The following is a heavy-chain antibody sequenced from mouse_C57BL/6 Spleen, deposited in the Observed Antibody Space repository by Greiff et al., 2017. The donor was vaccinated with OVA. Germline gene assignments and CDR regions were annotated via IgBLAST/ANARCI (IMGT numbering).Heavy chain of an antibody. CDR3: ASHYYGNFYYAMDY. D-gene: IGHD2-1*01. CDR2: INPNNGGT. Sequence: VQLQQSGPELVKPGASVKISCKASGYTFTDYYMNWVKQSHGKSLEWIGDINPNNGGTSYNQKFKGKATLTVDKSSSTAYMELRSLTSEDSAVYYCASHYYGNFYYAMDYWGQGTSVTVSS. J-gene: IGHJ4*01. CDR1: GYTFTDYY. V-gene: IGHV1-26*01.